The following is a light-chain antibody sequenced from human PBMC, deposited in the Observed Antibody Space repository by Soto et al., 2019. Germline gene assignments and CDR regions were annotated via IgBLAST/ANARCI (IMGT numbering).Light chain of an antibody. J-gene: IGKJ2*01. CDR2: GAS. Sequence: EIVMTQSPATLSVSPGERATLSCRASQSISNNLAWYQQKSGQAPRLLIYGASTRATGIPARFSGSGSGTEFTLTISGLQSEDYAVYYCQRYDISPFPFGQGTKLEIK. V-gene: IGKV3-15*01. CDR1: QSISNN. CDR3: QRYDISPFP.